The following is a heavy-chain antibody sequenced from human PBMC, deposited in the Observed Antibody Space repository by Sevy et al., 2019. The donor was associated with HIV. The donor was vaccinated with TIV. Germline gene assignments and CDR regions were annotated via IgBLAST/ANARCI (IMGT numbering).Heavy chain of an antibody. CDR3: ATHASDYDSTGYLERDAFDI. J-gene: IGHJ3*02. Sequence: GGSLRLSCAASGFTVSSNYMSWVRQAPGKGLEWVSVIYAGGSTYYADSVKGRFTISRDNSKNSLYLQMNSLRAEDTAVYYCATHASDYDSTGYLERDAFDIWGQGTMVTVSS. CDR1: GFTVSSNY. D-gene: IGHD3-22*01. CDR2: IYAGGST. V-gene: IGHV3-53*01.